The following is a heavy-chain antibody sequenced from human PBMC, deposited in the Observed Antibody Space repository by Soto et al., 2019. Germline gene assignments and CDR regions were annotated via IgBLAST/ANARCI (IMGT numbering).Heavy chain of an antibody. D-gene: IGHD3-16*01. CDR3: ARWGSFDI. Sequence: GSLRLSCAASGFTFSTYSMKWVRQAPGKGLEWVSYISSSGTTTYYADSVKGRFTISRDNAKNSLYLQMNSLRDEDTAVYYCARWGSFDIWGQGTMVTVSS. J-gene: IGHJ3*02. V-gene: IGHV3-48*02. CDR2: ISSSGTTT. CDR1: GFTFSTYS.